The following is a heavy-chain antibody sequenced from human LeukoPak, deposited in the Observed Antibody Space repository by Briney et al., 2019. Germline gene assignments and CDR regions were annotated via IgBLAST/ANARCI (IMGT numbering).Heavy chain of an antibody. CDR3: ARGAHDNEITMIVVVMWYFDY. J-gene: IGHJ4*02. Sequence: GGSLRLSCAASGFTFSSYAMHWVRQAPGKGLEWVAVISYDGSNKYYADSVKGRFTISRDNSKNTLYLQMTSLRAEDTAVYYCARGAHDNEITMIVVVMWYFDYWGQGTLVTVSS. CDR1: GFTFSSYA. D-gene: IGHD3-22*01. CDR2: ISYDGSNK. V-gene: IGHV3-30*04.